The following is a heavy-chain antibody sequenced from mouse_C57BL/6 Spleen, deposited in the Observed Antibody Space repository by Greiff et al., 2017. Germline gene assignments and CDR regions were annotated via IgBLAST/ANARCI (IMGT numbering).Heavy chain of an antibody. D-gene: IGHD2-13*01. Sequence: VKLLESGAELVKPGASVKLSCKASGYTFTEYTIHWVKQRSGQGLEWIGWFYPGSGSLKYNEKFKDKATLTADKSSSTVYMGISELTAEDSAVYFCAGHEGGDWSYFDYWGQGTTLTVSS. V-gene: IGHV1-62-2*01. CDR3: AGHEGGDWSYFDY. J-gene: IGHJ2*01. CDR2: FYPGSGSL. CDR1: GYTFTEYT.